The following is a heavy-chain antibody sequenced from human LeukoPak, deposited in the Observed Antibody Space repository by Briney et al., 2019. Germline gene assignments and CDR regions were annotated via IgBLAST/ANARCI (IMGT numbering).Heavy chain of an antibody. CDR2: ISSSTSYI. J-gene: IGHJ3*02. V-gene: IGHV3-21*01. CDR1: GFTFSSYS. Sequence: PGGSLRLSCAASGFTFSSYSMNWARQAPGKGLEWVSSISSSTSYIYYADSVKGRFTISRDNAKNSVYLQMNSLRAEDTAVYYCARDKYSGYDWMAFDIWGQGTMVTVSS. D-gene: IGHD5-12*01. CDR3: ARDKYSGYDWMAFDI.